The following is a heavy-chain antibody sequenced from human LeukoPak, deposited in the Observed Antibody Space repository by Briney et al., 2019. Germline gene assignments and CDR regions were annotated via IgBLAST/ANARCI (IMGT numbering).Heavy chain of an antibody. CDR3: ARDPISVITFGGVKAVGFDY. Sequence: ASVKVSCKASGYTFTSYYMHLVRQAPGQGLEWMGIINPSGGSTSYAQKFQGRVTMTRDTSTSTVYMELSSMRSEDTAVYYCARDPISVITFGGVKAVGFDYWGQGTLVTVSS. J-gene: IGHJ4*02. CDR2: INPSGGST. CDR1: GYTFTSYY. D-gene: IGHD3-16*01. V-gene: IGHV1-46*01.